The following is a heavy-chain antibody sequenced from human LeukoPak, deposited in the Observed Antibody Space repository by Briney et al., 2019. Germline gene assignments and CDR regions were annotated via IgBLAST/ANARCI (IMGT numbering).Heavy chain of an antibody. CDR1: GAAITDYY. V-gene: IGHV4-59*01. CDR3: AKGGGSSFRGDYYYYYMDV. CDR2: IYNSEIT. D-gene: IGHD2-15*01. Sequence: SETLSLTCTVSGAAITDYYWSWIRQAPGKGLEFIGYIYNSEITSYNPSLTSRVTMSVDTSKNQFSLKLKSMTAADTAVYYCAKGGGSSFRGDYYYYYMDVWGKGTTVTVSS. J-gene: IGHJ6*03.